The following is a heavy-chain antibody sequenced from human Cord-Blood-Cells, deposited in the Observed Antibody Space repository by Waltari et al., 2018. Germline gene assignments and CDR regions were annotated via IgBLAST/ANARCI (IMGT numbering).Heavy chain of an antibody. D-gene: IGHD2-15*01. J-gene: IGHJ4*02. CDR3: ARVGLDCSGGSCYSVGVTDY. Sequence: WIGEINHSGSTNYNPSLKSRVTISVYTSKNQFSLKLSSVTAADTAVYYCARVGLDCSGGSCYSVGVTDYWGQGTLVTVSS. CDR2: INHSGST. V-gene: IGHV4-34*01.